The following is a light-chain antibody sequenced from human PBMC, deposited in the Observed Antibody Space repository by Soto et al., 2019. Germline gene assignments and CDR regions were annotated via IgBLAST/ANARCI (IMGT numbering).Light chain of an antibody. CDR2: RNN. CDR3: ATRDDSLNGFYV. Sequence: QSVLTQPPSASGTPGQGVTISCSGSTSNIGSNYVYWYQQLPGTAPKLLIYRNNQRPSGVPDRFSGSKSGTSASLAISGLRSDDEDDDFCATRDDSLNGFYVFGTGTKVTVL. J-gene: IGLJ1*01. CDR1: TSNIGSNY. V-gene: IGLV1-47*01.